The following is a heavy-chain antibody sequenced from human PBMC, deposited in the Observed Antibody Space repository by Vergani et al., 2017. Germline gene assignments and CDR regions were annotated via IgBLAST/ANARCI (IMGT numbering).Heavy chain of an antibody. D-gene: IGHD6-19*01. CDR3: ARDHSSGKDYGMDV. J-gene: IGHJ6*02. CDR2: IVVGSGNT. V-gene: IGHV1-58*01. CDR1: GFTFTSSA. Sequence: QMQLVQSGPEVKKPGTSVKVSCKASGFTFTSSAVQWVRQARGQRLEWIGWIVVGSGNTNYAQKFQERVTITRDMSTSTAYMELSSLRSEDTAVYYCARDHSSGKDYGMDVWGQGTTVTVSS.